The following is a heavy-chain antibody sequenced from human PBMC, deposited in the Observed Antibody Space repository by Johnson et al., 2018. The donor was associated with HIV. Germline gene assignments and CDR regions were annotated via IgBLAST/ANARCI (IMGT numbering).Heavy chain of an antibody. CDR2: FTWDGDRT. Sequence: VQLVESGGGVVRPGGSLRLSCAASGFTFDDYAMNWVRQAPGKGLEWVSGFTWDGDRTAYADSVKGRFTISRDNAKKSLYVQMNSLRAEDTAVYYCARDTYYYDSSGYLDAFDIWGQGTMVTVSS. D-gene: IGHD3-22*01. J-gene: IGHJ3*02. CDR3: ARDTYYYDSSGYLDAFDI. CDR1: GFTFDDYA. V-gene: IGHV3-20*04.